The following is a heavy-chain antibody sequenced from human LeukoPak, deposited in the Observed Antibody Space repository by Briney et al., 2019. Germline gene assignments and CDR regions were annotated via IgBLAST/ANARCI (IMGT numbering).Heavy chain of an antibody. V-gene: IGHV4-34*01. CDR3: ARSNTPGIAVAGTGFDY. CDR1: GGSFSGYY. D-gene: IGHD6-19*01. CDR2: INHSGSS. Sequence: SETLSLTCAVYGGSFSGYYWSWIRQPPGKGLEWIGEINHSGSSNYNPSLKSRVTISVDTSKNQFSLKLSSVTAADTAVYYCARSNTPGIAVAGTGFDYWGQGTLVTVSS. J-gene: IGHJ4*02.